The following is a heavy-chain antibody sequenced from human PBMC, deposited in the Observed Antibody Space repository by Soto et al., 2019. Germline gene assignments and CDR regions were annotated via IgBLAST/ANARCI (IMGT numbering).Heavy chain of an antibody. CDR2: INAGNGNT. J-gene: IGHJ5*02. CDR1: GYTFTSYA. D-gene: IGHD2-21*01. CDR3: ARDPGLWPEVCWFDP. V-gene: IGHV1-3*01. Sequence: ASVKVSCKASGYTFTSYAMHWLRQAPGQRLEWMGWINAGNGNTKYSQKFQGRVTITRDTSASTAYMELSSLRSEDTAVYYCARDPGLWPEVCWFDPWGQGTLVTVSS.